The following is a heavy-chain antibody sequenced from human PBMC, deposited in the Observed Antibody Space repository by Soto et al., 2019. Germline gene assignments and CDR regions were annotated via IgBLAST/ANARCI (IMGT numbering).Heavy chain of an antibody. CDR3: ARDPVSATGLGYGMDV. CDR1: GFTLSDYY. V-gene: IGHV3-11*01. D-gene: IGHD1-1*01. J-gene: IGHJ6*02. CDR2: ISSTGTTI. Sequence: QVQLVGSGGGLVKPGGSLRLSCAASGFTLSDYYMSWIRQAPGKGLEWISYISSTGTTIYYADSVKGRFTVSRDNVKNSLYLQMNSLRAEDTAVYYCARDPVSATGLGYGMDVWGQGTTVTVSS.